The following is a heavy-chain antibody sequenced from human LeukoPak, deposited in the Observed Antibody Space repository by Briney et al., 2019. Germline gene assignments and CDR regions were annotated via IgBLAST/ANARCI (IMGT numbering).Heavy chain of an antibody. CDR3: ARSSGWWSLDY. CDR1: GFTFSSYA. Sequence: GGSLRLSCAASGFTFSSYAMNWVRQAPGKGLEWVSAITGSGGSTYYADSVKGRFTISRDNSKNTLFLQMNSLRAEDTAVYYCARSSGWWSLDYWGQGTLVTVSS. D-gene: IGHD6-19*01. V-gene: IGHV3-23*01. J-gene: IGHJ4*02. CDR2: ITGSGGST.